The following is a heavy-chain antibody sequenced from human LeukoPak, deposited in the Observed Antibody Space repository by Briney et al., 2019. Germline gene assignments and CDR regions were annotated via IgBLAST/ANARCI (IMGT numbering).Heavy chain of an antibody. J-gene: IGHJ5*02. CDR3: AKEIVRGVIGNWFDP. V-gene: IGHV3-23*01. CDR2: ISGSGGST. D-gene: IGHD3-10*01. CDR1: GFTFSSYA. Sequence: GSLRLSCAASGFTFSSYAMSWVRQAPGKGLEWVSAISGSGGSTYYADSVKGRSTISRDNSKNTLYLQMNSLRAEDTAVYYCAKEIVRGVIGNWFDPWGQGTLVTVSS.